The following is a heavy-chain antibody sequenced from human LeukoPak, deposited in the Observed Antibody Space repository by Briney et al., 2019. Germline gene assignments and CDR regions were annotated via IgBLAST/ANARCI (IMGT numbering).Heavy chain of an antibody. CDR2: ISGSGDNT. Sequence: GGSLRLSCAASGFTFSSYAMSWVRQAPGKGLEWVSGISGSGDNTYYADSVKGRFTTSRDDSKNTLYVQVNSLGTEDTAAYYCAKGSYYDSSGSFYFDYWGQGTLVTVSS. V-gene: IGHV3-23*01. D-gene: IGHD3-22*01. CDR3: AKGSYYDSSGSFYFDY. CDR1: GFTFSSYA. J-gene: IGHJ4*02.